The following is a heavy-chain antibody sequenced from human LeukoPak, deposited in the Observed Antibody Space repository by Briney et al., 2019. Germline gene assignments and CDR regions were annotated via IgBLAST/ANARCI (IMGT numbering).Heavy chain of an antibody. CDR3: TTGPSYGYEW. Sequence: GVSLRLSCAASGMTFSNHWMHGVRQVRGKGLVSVSPIKPDGRTTIYADSVKGRFAISRDNGKSTLYLQMNSLRAEDTAIYYCTTGPSYGYEWWGQGTVVTVSS. CDR2: IKPDGRTT. D-gene: IGHD3-16*01. V-gene: IGHV3-74*01. J-gene: IGHJ4*02. CDR1: GMTFSNHW.